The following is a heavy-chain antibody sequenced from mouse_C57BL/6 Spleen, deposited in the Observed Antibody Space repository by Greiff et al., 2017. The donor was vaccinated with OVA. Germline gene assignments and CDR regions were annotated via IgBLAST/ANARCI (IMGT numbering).Heavy chain of an antibody. CDR1: GFNIKNTY. CDR3: AGGDYGSRGYYAMDY. Sequence: EVQLQQSVAELVRPGASVKLSCTASGFNIKNTYMHWVKQRPEQGLEWIGRIDPANGNTKYAPKFKGKATITADTSSNTAYLQLSSLTSEDTAIYYCAGGDYGSRGYYAMDYWGQGTSVTVSS. D-gene: IGHD1-1*01. J-gene: IGHJ4*01. CDR2: IDPANGNT. V-gene: IGHV14-3*01.